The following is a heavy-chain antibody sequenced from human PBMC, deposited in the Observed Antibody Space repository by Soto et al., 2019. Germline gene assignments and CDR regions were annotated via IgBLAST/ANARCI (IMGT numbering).Heavy chain of an antibody. CDR1: GFSLSTSGMC. CDR2: IDWDDDK. V-gene: IGHV2-70*01. J-gene: IGHJ6*02. CDR3: ARIILRYDFWSWITQPSDYGMDV. D-gene: IGHD3-3*01. Sequence: GSGPTLVNPTQTLTLTCTFSGFSLSTSGMCVSWIRQPPGKALEWLALIDWDDDKYYSTSLKTRLTISKDTSKNQVVLTMTNMDPVDTATYYCARIILRYDFWSWITQPSDYGMDVWGQGTTVTVSS.